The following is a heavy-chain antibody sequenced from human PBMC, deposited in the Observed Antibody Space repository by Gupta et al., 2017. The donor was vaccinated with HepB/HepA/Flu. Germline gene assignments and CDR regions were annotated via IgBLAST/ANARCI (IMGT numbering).Heavy chain of an antibody. CDR3: ARVPRFGEGRHGMDV. CDR1: GFTLSSYD. CDR2: IGTAGDT. D-gene: IGHD3-10*01. V-gene: IGHV3-13*01. Sequence: EVQLVESGGGLVQPGGSLRLSCAASGFTLSSYDIHWVRQATGKGLEWVSVIGTAGDTFYAGSVKGRFTISRENAKNSLYLQMNSLRAGDTAVYYWARVPRFGEGRHGMDVWGQGTTVSVSS. J-gene: IGHJ6*02.